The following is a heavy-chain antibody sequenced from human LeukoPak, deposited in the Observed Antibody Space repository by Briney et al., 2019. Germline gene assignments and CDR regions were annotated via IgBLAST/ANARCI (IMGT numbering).Heavy chain of an antibody. V-gene: IGHV4-59*08. CDR3: ATSPSRSGCFDY. D-gene: IGHD3-3*01. CDR1: GASIRSHY. Sequence: PSETLSLTCTVSGASIRSHYWSWIRQPPGKGLEWIGYMYYSGNSNYNPALKSRVTISVDTSKNQFSLKLSSVTAADTAVYYCATSPSRSGCFDYWGQGTLVTVSS. J-gene: IGHJ4*02. CDR2: MYYSGNS.